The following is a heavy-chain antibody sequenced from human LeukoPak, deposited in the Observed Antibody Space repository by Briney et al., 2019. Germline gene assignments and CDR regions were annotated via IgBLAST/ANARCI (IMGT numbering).Heavy chain of an antibody. V-gene: IGHV1-69*05. J-gene: IGHJ6*03. CDR2: IIPIFGTA. Sequence: SVKVSCKASGGTFSSYAISWVRQAPGQGLEWMGGIIPIFGTANYAQKFQGRVTITTDESTSTAYMELSSLRSEDTAVYYCARGVVPAADTHYYYYYYMDVWGKGTTVTVSS. CDR3: ARGVVPAADTHYYYYYYMDV. CDR1: GGTFSSYA. D-gene: IGHD2-2*01.